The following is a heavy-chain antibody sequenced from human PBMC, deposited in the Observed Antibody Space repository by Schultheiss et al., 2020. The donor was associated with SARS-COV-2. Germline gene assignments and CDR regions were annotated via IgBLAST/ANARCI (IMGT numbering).Heavy chain of an antibody. J-gene: IGHJ2*01. CDR2: ISGSGGST. V-gene: IGHV3-23*01. CDR1: GFTFSSYA. CDR3: ARDRFSPRWFFDL. D-gene: IGHD3-3*01. Sequence: GESLKISCAASGFTFSSYAMSWVRQAPGKGLEWVSAISGSGGSTYYADSVKGRFTISRDNAKNSLYLQMNSLRDEDTAVYYCARDRFSPRWFFDLWGRGALVTVSS.